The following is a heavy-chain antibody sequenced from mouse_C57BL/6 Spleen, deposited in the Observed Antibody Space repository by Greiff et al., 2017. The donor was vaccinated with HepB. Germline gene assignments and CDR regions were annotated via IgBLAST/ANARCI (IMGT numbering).Heavy chain of an antibody. J-gene: IGHJ4*01. CDR3: ARSGYGSSYRYAMDY. V-gene: IGHV14-2*01. CDR1: GFNIKDYY. CDR2: IDPEDGET. D-gene: IGHD1-1*01. Sequence: DVKLQESGAELVKPGASVKLSCTASGFNIKDYYMHWVKQRTEQGLEWIGRIDPEDGETKYAPKFQGKATITADTSSNTAYLQLSSLTSEDTAVYYCARSGYGSSYRYAMDYWGQGTSVTVSS.